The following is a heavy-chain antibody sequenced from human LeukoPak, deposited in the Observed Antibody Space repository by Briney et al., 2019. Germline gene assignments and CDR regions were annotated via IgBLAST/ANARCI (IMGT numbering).Heavy chain of an antibody. CDR1: GFTFSSYE. Sequence: PGGSLRLSCAAPGFTFSSYEMNWVRQAPGKGLEWVSYISSSGSTIYYADSVKGRFTISRDNAKNSLYLQMNSLRAEDTAVYYCARATYYYDSSGYPFLDHWGQGTLVTVSS. J-gene: IGHJ4*02. CDR2: ISSSGSTI. D-gene: IGHD3-22*01. V-gene: IGHV3-48*03. CDR3: ARATYYYDSSGYPFLDH.